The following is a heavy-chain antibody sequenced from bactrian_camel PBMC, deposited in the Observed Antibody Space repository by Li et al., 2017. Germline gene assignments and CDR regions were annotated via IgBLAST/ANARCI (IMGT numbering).Heavy chain of an antibody. CDR1: LPDGYPSERC. CDR2: ITASGTT. D-gene: IGHD3*01. V-gene: IGHV3S55*01. Sequence: VQLVESGGGAVQAGDSLRLSCVVSLPDGYPSERCVGWFRQPPGKKLEWVSSITASGTTSYSNSVRGRFTISQDNSKNTLFLQMNVLRPEDTAMYYCAGDCVGCLCDYGLGLMLDRNEVPLEYWGQGTQVTVS. J-gene: IGHJ4*01. CDR3: AGDCVGCLCDYGLGLMLDRNEVPLEY.